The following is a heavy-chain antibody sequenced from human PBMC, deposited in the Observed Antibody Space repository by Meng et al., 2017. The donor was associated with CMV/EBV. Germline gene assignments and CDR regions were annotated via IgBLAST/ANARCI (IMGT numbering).Heavy chain of an antibody. V-gene: IGHV3-30*09. CDR2: VSSDITNQ. Sequence: GESLKISCVASGFKLNSHTGHWVRQAPGKGLEWLAVVSSDITNQYYADSVEGRFAVSRDDFRKSLYLQLNSLTPEDTAVYYCATSRLQLDAVDLWGQGTLVTVSS. J-gene: IGHJ3*01. D-gene: IGHD2-2*01. CDR1: GFKLNSHT. CDR3: ATSRLQLDAVDL.